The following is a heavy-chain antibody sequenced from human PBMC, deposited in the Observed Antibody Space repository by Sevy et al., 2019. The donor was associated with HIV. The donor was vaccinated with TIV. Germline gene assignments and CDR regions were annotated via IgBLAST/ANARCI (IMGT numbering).Heavy chain of an antibody. J-gene: IGHJ3*02. CDR1: GFTFSSYA. CDR2: ISSNGGST. D-gene: IGHD5-18*01. V-gene: IGHV3-64D*06. CDR3: VKDIGYSCGFPDDAFDI. Sequence: GGSLRLSCSASGFTFSSYAMHWVRQAPGKGLEYVSAISSNGGSTYYADSVKGRFTISRDNSKNTLYLQMSSLRAEDTAVYYCVKDIGYSCGFPDDAFDIWGQGTMVTVSS.